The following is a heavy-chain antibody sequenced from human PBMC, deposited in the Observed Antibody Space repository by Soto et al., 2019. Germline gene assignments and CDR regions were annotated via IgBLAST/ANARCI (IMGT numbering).Heavy chain of an antibody. D-gene: IGHD2-15*01. CDR2: IYWDDDK. CDR1: GFSLSTSGVG. J-gene: IGHJ6*02. Sequence: SGPTLVNHTQTLTLTCTFSGFSLSTSGVGVGWIRQPPGKALEWLALIYWDDDKRYSPSLKSRLTITKDTSKNQVVLTMTNMDPVDTATYYCARDVVVVASNHYYYYGMDVWGQGTTVTSP. CDR3: ARDVVVVASNHYYYYGMDV. V-gene: IGHV2-5*02.